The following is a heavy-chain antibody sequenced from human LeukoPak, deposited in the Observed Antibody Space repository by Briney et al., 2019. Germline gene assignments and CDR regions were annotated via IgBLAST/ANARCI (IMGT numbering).Heavy chain of an antibody. D-gene: IGHD3-16*01. CDR3: ARRVWGGNYDLDY. V-gene: IGHV1-2*02. Sequence: ASVKVSCKASGYTFTGYYMHWVRQAPGQGLEWMGWINPNRGGTNNAQKLQGGGTMTRDTSINTAYMELSRLRSDDTAVYYCARRVWGGNYDLDYWGQGTLVTVSS. CDR2: INPNRGGT. J-gene: IGHJ4*02. CDR1: GYTFTGYY.